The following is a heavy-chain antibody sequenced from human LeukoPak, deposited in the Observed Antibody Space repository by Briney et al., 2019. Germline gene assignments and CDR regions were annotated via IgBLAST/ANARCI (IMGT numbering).Heavy chain of an antibody. CDR1: GGSISTNNW. CDR2: IYHTGST. J-gene: IGHJ5*02. D-gene: IGHD6-13*01. Sequence: SVTLSLTCAVSGGSISTNNWWSWVRQPPGKGLEWIGEIYHTGSTNYSPSLRSRVTMSIDKSNNQFSLKLSSVTDADTAVYYCARGSHSSSWYAGWFDPWGQGTLVTVSS. V-gene: IGHV4-4*02. CDR3: ARGSHSSSWYAGWFDP.